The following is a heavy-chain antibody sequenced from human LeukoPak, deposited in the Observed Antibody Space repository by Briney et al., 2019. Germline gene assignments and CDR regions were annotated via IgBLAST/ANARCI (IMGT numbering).Heavy chain of an antibody. J-gene: IGHJ3*02. CDR3: ARGGLIQRHAFDI. V-gene: IGHV3-20*04. D-gene: IGHD1-1*01. CDR2: INWNGDST. Sequence: GGSLRLSCAASGFTFDDYGFSWVRQAPGKGLEWVSGINWNGDSTSYADSVKGRFTISRDNAKNSLYLQMNSLRGEDTALYYCARGGLIQRHAFDIWGQGTMVTVSS. CDR1: GFTFDDYG.